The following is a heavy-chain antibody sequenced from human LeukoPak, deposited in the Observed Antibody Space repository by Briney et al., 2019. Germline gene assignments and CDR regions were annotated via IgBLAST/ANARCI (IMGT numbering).Heavy chain of an antibody. CDR2: VYYSGST. CDR1: GGSISRCTYF. CDR3: TRSAGGSDLSRTCDH. Sequence: PSETLSLTYNFSGGSISRCTYFWGWIRQPPGKGLERLWRVYYSGSTYNNPSLNSRVHISIKTSKNQFSLTLPSLNTAGPGVYSCTRSAGGSDLSRTCDHWGQGTLVSVSS. V-gene: IGHV4-39*01. D-gene: IGHD3-16*01. J-gene: IGHJ4*02.